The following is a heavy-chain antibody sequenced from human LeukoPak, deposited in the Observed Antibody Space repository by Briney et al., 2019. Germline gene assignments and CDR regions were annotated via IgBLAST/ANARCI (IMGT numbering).Heavy chain of an antibody. CDR1: GGSISSSSYY. Sequence: PSEALFLTCTVSGGSISSSSYYWGWIRQPPGKGLEWIGSIYYSGSTYYNPSLKSRVTISVDTSKNQFSLKLSSVTAADMAVYYCARERYYYYYMDVWGKGTTVTVSS. J-gene: IGHJ6*03. CDR3: ARERYYYYYMDV. V-gene: IGHV4-39*07. CDR2: IYYSGST.